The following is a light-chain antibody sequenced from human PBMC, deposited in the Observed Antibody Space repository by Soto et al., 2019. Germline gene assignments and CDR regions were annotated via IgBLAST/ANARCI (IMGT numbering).Light chain of an antibody. CDR1: QDINNY. CDR3: KQYDNLYT. J-gene: IGKJ2*01. V-gene: IGKV1-33*01. Sequence: DIQVTQSPSSLSASIGDRVTITCQASQDINNYLNWYHQKPGKAPELLIYDASNLETGVPSRFSGTGSGTDFTFTISSLQPEDVATYYCKQYDNLYTFGQGTKLEIK. CDR2: DAS.